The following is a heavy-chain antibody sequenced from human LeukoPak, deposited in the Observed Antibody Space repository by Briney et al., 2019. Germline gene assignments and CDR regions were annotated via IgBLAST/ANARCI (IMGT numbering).Heavy chain of an antibody. D-gene: IGHD6-19*01. CDR2: INPSGGRT. Sequence: ASVKVSCKASGYTFTTYYMHWVRQAPGQGLEWMGVINPSGGRTSYAQKFQGRVTMTRDTSTSTVYMELSSLRSEDTAMYYCASKDSSGWYEEAWGQGTLVTVSS. J-gene: IGHJ5*02. CDR3: ASKDSSGWYEEA. V-gene: IGHV1-46*01. CDR1: GYTFTTYY.